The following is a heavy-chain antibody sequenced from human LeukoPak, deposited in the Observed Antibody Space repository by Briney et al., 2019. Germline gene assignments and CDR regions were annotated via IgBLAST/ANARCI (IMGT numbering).Heavy chain of an antibody. D-gene: IGHD3-10*01. CDR3: AREGRISRTKWHYYYYGMDV. J-gene: IGHJ6*02. V-gene: IGHV3-53*01. Sequence: QSGGSLGLSCAASGFTVSSNYMSWVRQAPGKGLEWVSVIYSGGSTYYADSVKGRFTISRDNSKNTLYLQMNSLRAEDTAVYYCAREGRISRTKWHYYYYGMDVWGQGTTVTVSS. CDR2: IYSGGST. CDR1: GFTVSSNY.